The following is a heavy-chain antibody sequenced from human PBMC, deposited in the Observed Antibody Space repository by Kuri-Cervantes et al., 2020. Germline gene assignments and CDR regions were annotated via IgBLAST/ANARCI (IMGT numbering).Heavy chain of an antibody. D-gene: IGHD2-15*01. V-gene: IGHV1-69*13. CDR1: GYTFSDYY. Sequence: SVKVSCKASGYTFSDYYIHWVRQAPGQGLEYMGGIIPLFGTRTYAPKFQGRVTFTADESTTTAYMELSSLTSEDTAVYYCVRDHFNGGFDPWGQGALVTVSS. CDR2: IIPLFGTR. CDR3: VRDHFNGGFDP. J-gene: IGHJ5*02.